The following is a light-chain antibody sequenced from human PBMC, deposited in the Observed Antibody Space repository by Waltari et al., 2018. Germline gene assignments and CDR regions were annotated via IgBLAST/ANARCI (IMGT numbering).Light chain of an antibody. V-gene: IGLV6-57*04. Sequence: NFMLTQPHSVSESPGKTLTISCTRSSGSIASNDVQWYQQRPGRAPSTVIYEDNERPSGVPDRFSGSIDRSSNSASLTISGLKTEDEADYYCQSYNSSNVIFGGGTKLTVL. CDR3: QSYNSSNVI. CDR1: SGSIASND. CDR2: EDN. J-gene: IGLJ2*01.